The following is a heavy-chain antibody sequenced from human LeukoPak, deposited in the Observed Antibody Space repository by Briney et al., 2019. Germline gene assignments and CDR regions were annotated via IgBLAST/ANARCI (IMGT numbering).Heavy chain of an antibody. V-gene: IGHV3-7*01. Sequence: GGSLRLSCGPSGVILSTYWMSWARQAPGKGLEWVANIKQDGSEKNYVDSVKGRFTISRDNANNLVFLQMNNLRVEDTALYFCTRIFHSASWFFDLWGRGTLVTVSS. D-gene: IGHD4/OR15-4a*01. CDR3: TRIFHSASWFFDL. CDR1: GVILSTYW. CDR2: IKQDGSEK. J-gene: IGHJ2*01.